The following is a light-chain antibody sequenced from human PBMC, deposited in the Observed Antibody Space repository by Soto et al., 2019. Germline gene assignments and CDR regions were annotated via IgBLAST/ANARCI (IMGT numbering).Light chain of an antibody. CDR1: QTINNN. V-gene: IGKV3-15*01. CDR2: GAS. J-gene: IGKJ1*01. Sequence: TPDPDNRSANLGERATLCCLASQTINNNVAWYQLKDGQVPRLVIYGASTRATDIPARFSGSGSGTEFTLTISSLQSEDFAEYHCQQYNNWPQTFGHGTKVDIK. CDR3: QQYNNWPQT.